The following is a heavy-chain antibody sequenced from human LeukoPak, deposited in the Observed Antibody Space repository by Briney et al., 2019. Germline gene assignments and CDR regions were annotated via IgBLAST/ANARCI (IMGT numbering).Heavy chain of an antibody. CDR2: ISYDGSGQ. CDR3: AKDQYGEAFDI. Sequence: GRSLRLSCAASGFTFTTYTMHWVRQAPGKGLEWVALISYDGSGQYYADSVKGRFTISRDNSKNTLYLQMNSLRAEDTAVYYCAKDQYGEAFDIWGPGTMVTVSS. V-gene: IGHV3-30-3*01. D-gene: IGHD4-17*01. J-gene: IGHJ3*02. CDR1: GFTFTTYT.